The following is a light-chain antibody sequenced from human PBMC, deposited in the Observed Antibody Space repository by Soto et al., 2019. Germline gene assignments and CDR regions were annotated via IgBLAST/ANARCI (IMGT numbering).Light chain of an antibody. CDR3: SSYTTSSTVV. CDR1: SSDVGGYNF. CDR2: EVT. Sequence: QSALTQPASMFGSPGQSITISCTGTSSDVGGYNFVSWYQQLPGKAPKLMIYEVTSRPSGVSNRFSGSKSGNTASLTISGLQPEDEADYYWSSYTTSSTVVFGTGTKVTVL. V-gene: IGLV2-14*03. J-gene: IGLJ1*01.